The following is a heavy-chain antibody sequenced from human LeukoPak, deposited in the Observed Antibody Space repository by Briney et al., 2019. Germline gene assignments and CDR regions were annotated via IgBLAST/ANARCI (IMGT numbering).Heavy chain of an antibody. V-gene: IGHV4-34*01. Sequence: PSETLSLTCAVYGGSFSGYYWSWIRQPPGKGLEWIGEINHSGSTNYNPSLKSRVTISVDTSKNQFSLKPSSVTAADTAVYYCARFPRFGEYQLLSSYYGMDVWGQGTTVTVSS. CDR2: INHSGST. CDR3: ARFPRFGEYQLLSSYYGMDV. CDR1: GGSFSGYY. D-gene: IGHD2-2*01. J-gene: IGHJ6*02.